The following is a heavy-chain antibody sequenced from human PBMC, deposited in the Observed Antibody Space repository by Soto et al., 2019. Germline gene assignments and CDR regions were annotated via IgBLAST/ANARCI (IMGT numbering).Heavy chain of an antibody. Sequence: SVKVSCKASGYTFTSYGISWVRQAPGQGLDWMGWISAYTGNTNYAQKLQGRVTMTTDTSTSTAYMELRSLRSDDTAVYYCARDRINVTTTESLADYYGMDVWGQGTTVTVSS. CDR3: ARDRINVTTTESLADYYGMDV. CDR2: ISAYTGNT. D-gene: IGHD4-17*01. CDR1: GYTFTSYG. J-gene: IGHJ6*02. V-gene: IGHV1-18*01.